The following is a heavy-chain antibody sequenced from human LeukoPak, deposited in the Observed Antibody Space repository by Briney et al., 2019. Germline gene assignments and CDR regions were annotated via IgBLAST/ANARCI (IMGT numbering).Heavy chain of an antibody. J-gene: IGHJ4*02. Sequence: ASVKVSCKASGYTITSYYLHWVRQAPGQGLEWMGWINPNSGGTNYAQKFQGRVTMTRDTSISTAYMELSRLRSDDTAVYYCARGGYDILTGYPAHWGQGTLVTVSS. CDR3: ARGGYDILTGYPAH. CDR1: GYTITSYY. V-gene: IGHV1-2*02. CDR2: INPNSGGT. D-gene: IGHD3-9*01.